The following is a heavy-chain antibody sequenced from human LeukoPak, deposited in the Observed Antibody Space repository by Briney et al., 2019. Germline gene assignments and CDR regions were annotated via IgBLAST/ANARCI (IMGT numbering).Heavy chain of an antibody. CDR2: ISSSSSYI. D-gene: IGHD3-10*01. J-gene: IGHJ5*02. CDR1: GFTFSSYA. V-gene: IGHV3-21*01. CDR3: ARVYYYGSGRSSWFDP. Sequence: GGSLRLSCAASGFTFSSYAMSWVRQAPGKGLEWVSSISSSSSYIYYADSVKGRFTISRDNAKNSLYLQMNSLRAEDTAVYYCARVYYYGSGRSSWFDPWGQGTLVTVSS.